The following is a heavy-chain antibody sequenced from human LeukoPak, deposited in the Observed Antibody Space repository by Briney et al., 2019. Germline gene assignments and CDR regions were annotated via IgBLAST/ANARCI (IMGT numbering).Heavy chain of an antibody. CDR2: IKQDGTEK. CDR3: ARGYYPPEY. Sequence: GGSLRLSCAASGFTFSTYWMNWVRQAPGKGLEWVANIKQDGTEKYYVDSVKGRFAISRDNANNSLYLQMNSLRAEDTAVYYCARGYYPPEYWGPGTLVTVSS. CDR1: GFTFSTYW. J-gene: IGHJ4*02. V-gene: IGHV3-7*05. D-gene: IGHD1-26*01.